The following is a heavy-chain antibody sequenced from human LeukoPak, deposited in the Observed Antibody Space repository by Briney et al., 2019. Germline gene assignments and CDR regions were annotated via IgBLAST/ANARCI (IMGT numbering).Heavy chain of an antibody. CDR3: AREYCSSTSCPLDY. CDR2: INTNTGNP. CDR1: GYTFTSYA. J-gene: IGHJ4*02. Sequence: ASVKVSCKASGYTFTSYAMNWVRQAPGQGLEWMGWINTNTGNPTYAQGFTGRFVFSLDTSVSTAYLQISSLKAEDTAVYYCAREYCSSTSCPLDYWGQGTLVTVSS. V-gene: IGHV7-4-1*02. D-gene: IGHD2-2*01.